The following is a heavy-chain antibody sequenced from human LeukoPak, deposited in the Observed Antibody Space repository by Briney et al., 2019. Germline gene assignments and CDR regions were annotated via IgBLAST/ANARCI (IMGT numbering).Heavy chain of an antibody. V-gene: IGHV4-4*07. D-gene: IGHD2-21*02. CDR2: IYSSGST. CDR1: GGSISSYY. CDR3: ARVAVTGYNWFDP. Sequence: PSETLSLTCTVSGGSISSYYWSWIRQRAGKGLEWIGRIYSSGSTNYNPSFQSRVTMSLDTSKSQFSLKLSSVTAADTAVYYCARVAVTGYNWFDPWGQGTLVTVSS. J-gene: IGHJ5*02.